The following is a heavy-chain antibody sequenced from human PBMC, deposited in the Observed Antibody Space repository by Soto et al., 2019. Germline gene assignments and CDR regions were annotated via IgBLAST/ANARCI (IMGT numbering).Heavy chain of an antibody. CDR3: ARSTVTNDAFDI. J-gene: IGHJ3*02. CDR2: IIPILGIA. Sequence: QVQLVQSGAEVKKPGSSVKVSCKASGGTFSSYTISWVRQAPGQGLEWMGRIIPILGIANYAQKFQGRVTITADKSTSPAYMELSSLRSEDTAVYYCARSTVTNDAFDIWGQGTMVTVSS. V-gene: IGHV1-69*02. CDR1: GGTFSSYT. D-gene: IGHD4-17*01.